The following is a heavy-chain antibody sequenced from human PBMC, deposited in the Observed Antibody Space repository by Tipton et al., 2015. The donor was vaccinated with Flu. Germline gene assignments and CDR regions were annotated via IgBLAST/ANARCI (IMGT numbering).Heavy chain of an antibody. CDR2: IYTTGST. V-gene: IGHV4-61*02. CDR1: GDSISTGSLY. J-gene: IGHJ4*02. CDR3: ARSPSYSGSGVYPYYFDD. Sequence: TLSLTCNVSGDSISTGSLYWNWIRQPAGKALEWIGRIYTTGSTTYNPSLKSRVTISLDTSKNQFSVQLSSVTAADTAVYYCARSPSYSGSGVYPYYFDDWGQGTLVTVSS. D-gene: IGHD3-10*01.